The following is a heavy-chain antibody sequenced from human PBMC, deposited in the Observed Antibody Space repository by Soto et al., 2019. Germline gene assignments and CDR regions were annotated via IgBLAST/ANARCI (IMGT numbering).Heavy chain of an antibody. CDR3: ARDRRGWFFDY. D-gene: IGHD6-19*01. CDR1: GYTFTSYA. V-gene: IGHV1-3*01. Sequence: ASVKVSCKASGYTFTSYAMHWVRQAPGQRLERMGWINAGNGNTKYSQKFQGRVTITRDTSASTAYMELSSLRSEDTAVYYCARDRRGWFFDYWGQGTLVTVSS. J-gene: IGHJ4*02. CDR2: INAGNGNT.